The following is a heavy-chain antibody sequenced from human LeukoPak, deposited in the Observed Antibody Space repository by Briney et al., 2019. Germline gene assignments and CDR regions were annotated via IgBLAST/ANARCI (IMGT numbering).Heavy chain of an antibody. D-gene: IGHD3-22*01. J-gene: IGHJ3*02. Sequence: SETLSLTCAVYGGSFSGYYWSWIRQPPGKGLEWIGEINHSGSTNYNPSLKSRVTISVETSKNQFSLKLSSVTAADTAVYYCARYYYDSSGLDPYDAFDIWGQGTMVTVPS. V-gene: IGHV4-34*01. CDR2: INHSGST. CDR3: ARYYYDSSGLDPYDAFDI. CDR1: GGSFSGYY.